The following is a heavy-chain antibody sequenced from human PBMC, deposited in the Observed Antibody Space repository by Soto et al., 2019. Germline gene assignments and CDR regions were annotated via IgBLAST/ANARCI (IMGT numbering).Heavy chain of an antibody. CDR1: GFTFSGSA. J-gene: IGHJ4*02. Sequence: EVQLVESGGGLVQPGGSLKLSCAASGFTFSGSAMHWVRQASGKGLEWVGRIRSKANSYATAYAASVKGRFTISRDDSKSTAYLQMNSLKTEDTAVYCCTRRGGGSSPFDYWGQGTLVTVSS. CDR3: TRRGGGSSPFDY. D-gene: IGHD6-13*01. CDR2: IRSKANSYAT. V-gene: IGHV3-73*02.